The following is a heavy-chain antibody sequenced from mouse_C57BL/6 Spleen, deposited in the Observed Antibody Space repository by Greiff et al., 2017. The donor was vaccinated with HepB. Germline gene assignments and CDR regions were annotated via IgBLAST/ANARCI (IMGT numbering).Heavy chain of an antibody. J-gene: IGHJ4*01. CDR3: TRRGAYAMDY. V-gene: IGHV1-15*01. CDR1: GYTFTDYE. CDR2: IDPETGGT. Sequence: QVQLQQSGAELVRPGASVTLSCKASGYTFTDYEMHWVKQTPVHGLEWIGAIDPETGGTAYNQKFKGKAILTSDKSSSTAYMALRSLTSEDSAVYYCTRRGAYAMDYWGQGTSVTVSS.